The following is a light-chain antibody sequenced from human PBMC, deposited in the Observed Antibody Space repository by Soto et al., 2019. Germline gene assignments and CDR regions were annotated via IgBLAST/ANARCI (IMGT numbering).Light chain of an antibody. V-gene: IGKV3-20*01. CDR2: GAS. Sequence: DIVLTQSPGTLSLSPGERATLSCRASESLTSGYLAWYQQKPGQAPRLLIFGASSRATGIPDRFSGSGSGTEFTLTISRLEPEDSAVYYCQQYRPSPAISFGQGTRLEIK. J-gene: IGKJ5*01. CDR3: QQYRPSPAIS. CDR1: ESLTSGY.